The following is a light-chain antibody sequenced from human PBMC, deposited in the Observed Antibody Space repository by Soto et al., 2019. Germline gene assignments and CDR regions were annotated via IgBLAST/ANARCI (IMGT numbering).Light chain of an antibody. CDR1: SSDVGTYNY. CDR3: CSYGGGYPPAV. CDR2: DVS. Sequence: QSALTQPRSVSGPPGQSVSISCSGTSSDVGTYNYVSWYQQHPGKAPKLMIYDVSKRPSGVPDRFSGSKSGNTASLTISGGLADDEDAYYCCSYGGGYPPAVFGGGTKLTVL. J-gene: IGLJ2*01. V-gene: IGLV2-11*01.